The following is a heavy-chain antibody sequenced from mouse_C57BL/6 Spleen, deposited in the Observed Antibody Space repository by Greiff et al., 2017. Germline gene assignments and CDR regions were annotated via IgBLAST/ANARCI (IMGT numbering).Heavy chain of an antibody. Sequence: EVMLVESGGDLVKPGGSLKLSCAASGFTFSSYGMSWVRQTPDKRLEWVATISSGGSYTYYPDSVKGRFTISRDNAKNTLYLQMSSLKSEDTAMYYCARHGIPHAMDYWGQETSVTVSS. D-gene: IGHD5-1-1*01. V-gene: IGHV5-6*01. J-gene: IGHJ4*01. CDR1: GFTFSSYG. CDR2: ISSGGSYT. CDR3: ARHGIPHAMDY.